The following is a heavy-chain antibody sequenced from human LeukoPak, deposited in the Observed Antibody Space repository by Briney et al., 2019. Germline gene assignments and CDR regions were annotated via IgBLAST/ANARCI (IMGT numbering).Heavy chain of an antibody. Sequence: ASVKVSCKASGGIFSRFAISWVRQAPGQGLEWMGWISTDTGTPTYAQGFTGRFVFSLDTSVSTAYLQISSLKAEDTAVYYCARYYYDTSGYYYGPLFYWGQGTLVTVSS. V-gene: IGHV7-4-1*02. D-gene: IGHD3-22*01. CDR2: ISTDTGTP. J-gene: IGHJ4*02. CDR3: ARYYYDTSGYYYGPLFY. CDR1: GGIFSRFA.